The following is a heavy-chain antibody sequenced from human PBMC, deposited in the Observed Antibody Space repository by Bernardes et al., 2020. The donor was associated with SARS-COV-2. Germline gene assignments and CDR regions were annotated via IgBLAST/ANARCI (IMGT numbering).Heavy chain of an antibody. CDR3: ARHYGDYRYNYFDP. Sequence: ETLSHTCTVSGDSISSGTSYWGWLRQPPGKGLEWIGSMFYGGSTSYYNPSLKSRVTISGDTSKNQFSLKLSSVTAADTAVFYCARHYGDYRYNYFDPWGQGTLVTVSS. CDR2: MFYGGSTS. CDR1: GDSISSGTSY. J-gene: IGHJ5*02. V-gene: IGHV4-39*01. D-gene: IGHD4-17*01.